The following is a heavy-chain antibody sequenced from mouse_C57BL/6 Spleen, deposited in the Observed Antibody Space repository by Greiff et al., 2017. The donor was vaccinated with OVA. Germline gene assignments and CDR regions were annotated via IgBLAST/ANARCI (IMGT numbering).Heavy chain of an antibody. J-gene: IGHJ2*01. CDR1: GFTFSDYG. CDR2: ISSGSSTI. CDR3: ARYLYPYYFDY. D-gene: IGHD2-1*01. V-gene: IGHV5-17*01. Sequence: EVMLVESGGGLVKPGGSLKLSCAASGFTFSDYGMHWVRQAPEKGLEWVAYISSGSSTIYYADTVKGRFTISRDNAKNTLFLQMTSLRSEDTAMYYCARYLYPYYFDYWGQGTTLTVSS.